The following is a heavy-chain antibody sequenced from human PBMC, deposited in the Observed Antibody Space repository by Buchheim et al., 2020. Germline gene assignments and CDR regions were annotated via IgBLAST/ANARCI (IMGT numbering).Heavy chain of an antibody. CDR2: INPSGGT. CDR3: ASSTIRGGYGSGSYFDY. D-gene: IGHD3-10*01. V-gene: IGHV4-34*01. CDR1: GGSFSGHY. Sequence: QVQLQESGPGLVKPSETLSLTCIVSGGSFSGHYWSWIRQPPGKRPEWIGDINPSGGTNYNPSLKSRVTISVDTSKNQFSLKVNSVTAADTAVYYCASSTIRGGYGSGSYFDYWGQGTL. J-gene: IGHJ4*02.